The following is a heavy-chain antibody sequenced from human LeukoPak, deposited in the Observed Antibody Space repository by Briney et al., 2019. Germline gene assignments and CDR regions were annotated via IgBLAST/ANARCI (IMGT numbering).Heavy chain of an antibody. J-gene: IGHJ5*02. D-gene: IGHD6-6*01. CDR3: ARDRIPSYSSSGGTGWFDP. Sequence: SGGSLRLSCAASGFTFSSYAMHWVRQAPGKGLEWVAVISYDGSNKYYADSVKGRFTISRDNSKNTLYLQMNSLRAEDTAVYYCARDRIPSYSSSGGTGWFDPWGQGTLVTVSS. V-gene: IGHV3-30-3*01. CDR1: GFTFSSYA. CDR2: ISYDGSNK.